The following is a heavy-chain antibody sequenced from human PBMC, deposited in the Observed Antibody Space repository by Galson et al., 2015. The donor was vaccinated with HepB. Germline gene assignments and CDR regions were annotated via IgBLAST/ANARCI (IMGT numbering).Heavy chain of an antibody. CDR1: GGSVSSYY. D-gene: IGHD3-16*02. V-gene: IGHV4-59*02. J-gene: IGHJ3*02. CDR2: IYYSGST. CDR3: ARELYDYVWGSYRSNAFDI. Sequence: SETLSLTCTVSGGSVSSYYWSWIRQPPGKGLEWIGYIYYSGSTNYNPSLKSRVTISVDTSKNQFSLKLSSVTAADTAVYYCARELYDYVWGSYRSNAFDIWGQGTMVTVSS.